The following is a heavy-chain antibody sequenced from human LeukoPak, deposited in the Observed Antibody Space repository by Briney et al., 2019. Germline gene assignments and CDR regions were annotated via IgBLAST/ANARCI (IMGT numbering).Heavy chain of an antibody. CDR1: GYTFTSYG. CDR3: ARQYSNYGYVYFDY. Sequence: ASVKVSCKASGYTFTSYGISWVRQAPGQGLEWMGWISAYNGNTNYAQKLQGRVTKTTDTSTSTAYMELRSLRSDDTAVYYCARQYSNYGYVYFDYWGQGTLGTVSS. V-gene: IGHV1-18*01. D-gene: IGHD4-11*01. CDR2: ISAYNGNT. J-gene: IGHJ4*02.